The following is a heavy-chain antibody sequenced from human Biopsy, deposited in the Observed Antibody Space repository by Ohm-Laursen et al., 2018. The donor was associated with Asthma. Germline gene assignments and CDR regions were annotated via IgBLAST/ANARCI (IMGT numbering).Heavy chain of an antibody. Sequence: SLRLSCTASGFTFRSYAMHWVRQGPGKGLEWVALVSSDGHNKYYEDSVKGRFTISRDNSRNRLYLQINRLTVEDSAVYFCARQSGQDYGDSSGFDIWSQGTKVAVSS. V-gene: IGHV3-30-3*01. CDR3: ARQSGQDYGDSSGFDI. J-gene: IGHJ3*02. CDR1: GFTFRSYA. D-gene: IGHD3-22*01. CDR2: VSSDGHNK.